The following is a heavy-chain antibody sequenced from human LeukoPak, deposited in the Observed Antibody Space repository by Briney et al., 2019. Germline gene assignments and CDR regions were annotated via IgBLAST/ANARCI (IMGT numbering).Heavy chain of an antibody. CDR3: ARERWSLRGDAFDI. D-gene: IGHD2-15*01. J-gene: IGHJ3*02. V-gene: IGHV4-4*07. Sequence: PSETLSLTCTASGGSISGYYWTWIRQPAGKGLEWIGRMYSSESTNYNPSLKSRVYMSLDTSKNQFSLKLTSVSAADTAIYYCARERWSLRGDAFDIWGQGTVVTVSS. CDR2: MYSSEST. CDR1: GGSISGYY.